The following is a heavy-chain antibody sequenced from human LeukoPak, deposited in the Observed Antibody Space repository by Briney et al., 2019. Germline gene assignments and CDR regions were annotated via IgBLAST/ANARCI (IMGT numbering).Heavy chain of an antibody. J-gene: IGHJ4*02. CDR3: ARFLHRNYLNFDY. CDR1: GGSISSSSYY. V-gene: IGHV4-39*07. D-gene: IGHD5-24*01. CDR2: IYYSGST. Sequence: SETLSLTSTGSGGSISSSSYYWGWIRQPPGKGLERIGSIYYSGSTYYNPSLKSRVTISVDTSKNQFSLKLSSVTAADTAVYYCARFLHRNYLNFDYWGQGTLVTVSS.